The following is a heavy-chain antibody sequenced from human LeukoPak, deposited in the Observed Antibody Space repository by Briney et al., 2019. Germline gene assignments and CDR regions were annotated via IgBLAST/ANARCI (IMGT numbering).Heavy chain of an antibody. CDR3: ARATNDSSGYYYYYYYGMDV. Sequence: SVKVSRKASGGTFSSYAISWVRQAPGQGLEWMGGIIPIFGTANYAQKFQGRVTITADESTSTAYMELSSLRSEDTAVYYCARATNDSSGYYYYYYYGMDVWGQGTTVTVSS. J-gene: IGHJ6*02. CDR2: IIPIFGTA. D-gene: IGHD3-22*01. CDR1: GGTFSSYA. V-gene: IGHV1-69*13.